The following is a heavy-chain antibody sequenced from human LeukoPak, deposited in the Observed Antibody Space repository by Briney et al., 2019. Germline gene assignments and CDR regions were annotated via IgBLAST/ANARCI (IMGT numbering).Heavy chain of an antibody. D-gene: IGHD3-9*01. CDR2: IYHSGST. CDR3: AREALNDILTGANNDAFDI. V-gene: IGHV4-4*02. Sequence: SETLSLTCAVSGGSIKSNNWWSWVRQPPGKGLEWIGEIYHSGSTNYNPSLKSRVTISVDTSKNQFSLKLSSVTAADTAVYYCAREALNDILTGANNDAFDIWGQGTMVTVSS. J-gene: IGHJ3*02. CDR1: GGSIKSNNW.